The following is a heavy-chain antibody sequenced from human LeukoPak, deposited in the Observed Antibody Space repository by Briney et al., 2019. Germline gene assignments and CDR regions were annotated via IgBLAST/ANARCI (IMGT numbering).Heavy chain of an antibody. CDR2: ISSSSSTI. J-gene: IGHJ4*02. V-gene: IGHV3-48*04. D-gene: IGHD1-26*01. Sequence: GGSLRLSCAASGFTFSSYSMNWVRQAPGKGLEWVSYISSSSSTIYYADSVKGRFIISRDNAKNSLYLQMNSLRAEDTAVYYCAREPSGSYYRIFDYWGQGTLVTVSS. CDR1: GFTFSSYS. CDR3: AREPSGSYYRIFDY.